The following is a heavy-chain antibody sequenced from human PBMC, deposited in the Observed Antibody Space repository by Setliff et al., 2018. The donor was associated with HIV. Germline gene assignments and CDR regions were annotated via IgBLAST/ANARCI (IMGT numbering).Heavy chain of an antibody. J-gene: IGHJ4*02. CDR1: GGSFSGSY. D-gene: IGHD2-21*02. CDR2: LNYDGVT. Sequence: PSETLSLTCAVYGGSFSGSYWSWIRQPPGKGLEWIGELNYDGVTNHNPSLRSRVTISVGTSRKQWSLRLNSVTAADTAVYYCATTYCRGADCPQMYDYWGQGTLVTVSS. V-gene: IGHV4-34*01. CDR3: ATTYCRGADCPQMYDY.